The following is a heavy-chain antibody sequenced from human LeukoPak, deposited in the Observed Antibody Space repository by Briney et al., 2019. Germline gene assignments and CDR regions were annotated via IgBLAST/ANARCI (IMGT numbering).Heavy chain of an antibody. V-gene: IGHV3-9*01. CDR3: AKAYSSSGWVPDY. J-gene: IGHJ4*02. D-gene: IGHD6-25*01. CDR2: ISWNSGSI. Sequence: PGRSLRLSCAASGFTFDDYAMHWVRQAPGKGLEWVSGISWNSGSIGYADSVKGRFTISRDHAKNSLYLQMNSLRAEEKALYYCAKAYSSSGWVPDYWGQGTLVTVSS. CDR1: GFTFDDYA.